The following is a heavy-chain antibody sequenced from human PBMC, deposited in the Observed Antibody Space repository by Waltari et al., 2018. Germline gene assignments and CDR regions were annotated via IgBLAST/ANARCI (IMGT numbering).Heavy chain of an antibody. CDR2: ISYDGGTK. CDR1: GFTFSNHG. V-gene: IGHV3-30*18. D-gene: IGHD3-10*01. CDR3: AQEVGVAGSSYESYFDH. J-gene: IGHJ4*02. Sequence: QVQLVESGGDVVQPGRSLTLSCAASGFTFSNHGMQWVRQAPGKWLEWLAGISYDGGTKDYAESVKGRFTISRDNSKNTLYLRMNSLRAEDTAVYYCAQEVGVAGSSYESYFDHWGQGSLVTVSS.